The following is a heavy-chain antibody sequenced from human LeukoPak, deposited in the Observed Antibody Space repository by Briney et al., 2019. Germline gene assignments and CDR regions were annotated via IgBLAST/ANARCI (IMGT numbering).Heavy chain of an antibody. V-gene: IGHV3-23*01. CDR2: ISGSGGST. CDR3: AKASASEGWFDP. Sequence: GGSLRLSCAASGFTFSIYAMSWVRQAPGKGLEWVSSISGSGGSTYYADSVKGRFTISRDNSKNTLYLQMNSLRAEDTAVYYCAKASASEGWFDPWGQGTLVTVSS. CDR1: GFTFSIYA. J-gene: IGHJ5*02. D-gene: IGHD3-10*01.